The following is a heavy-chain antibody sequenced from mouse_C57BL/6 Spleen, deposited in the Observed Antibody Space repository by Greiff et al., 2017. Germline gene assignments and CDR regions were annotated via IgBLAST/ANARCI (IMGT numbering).Heavy chain of an antibody. CDR1: GFTFSDYG. CDR2: ISSGSSTI. J-gene: IGHJ1*03. D-gene: IGHD2-1*01. V-gene: IGHV5-17*01. Sequence: EVQLVESGGGLVKPGGSLKLSCAASGFTFSDYGMHWVRQAPEKGLEWVAYISSGSSTIYYADTVKGRFTISRDNAKNTLFLQMTSLRSEDTAMYYCARDGNYEGWYFDVWGTGTTVTVSS. CDR3: ARDGNYEGWYFDV.